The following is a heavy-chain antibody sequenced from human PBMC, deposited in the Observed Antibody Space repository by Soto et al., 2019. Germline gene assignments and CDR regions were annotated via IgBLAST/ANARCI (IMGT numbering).Heavy chain of an antibody. CDR2: IYYSGGT. CDR1: GGSITSSSYY. V-gene: IGHV4-39*01. J-gene: IGHJ5*02. Sequence: QLHLRESGPGLVKPSETLSLTCTVSGGSITSSSYYWGWIRQPPGKGLEWIGSIYYSGGTYYNPSLKSRVTISVDTSKNQFSLKLSSVTAADTAVYYCATQEVGGSYVYTFDPWGQGTLVTVSS. D-gene: IGHD1-26*01. CDR3: ATQEVGGSYVYTFDP.